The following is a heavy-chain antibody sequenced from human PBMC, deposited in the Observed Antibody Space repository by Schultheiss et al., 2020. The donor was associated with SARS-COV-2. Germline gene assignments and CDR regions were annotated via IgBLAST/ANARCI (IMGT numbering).Heavy chain of an antibody. J-gene: IGHJ4*02. V-gene: IGHV1-8*01. CDR2: MNPNSGNT. CDR1: GYTFTSYD. CDR3: ARGSGYSSSWGDDY. Sequence: APVKVSCKASGYTFTSYDINWVRQATGQGLEWMGWMNPNSGNTGYAQKFQGRVTMTRNTSISTAYMELSSLRSDDTAVYYCARGSGYSSSWGDDYWGQGTLVTVSS. D-gene: IGHD6-13*01.